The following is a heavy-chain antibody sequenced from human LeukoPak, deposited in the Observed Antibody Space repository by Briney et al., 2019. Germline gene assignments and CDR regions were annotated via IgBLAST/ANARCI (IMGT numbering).Heavy chain of an antibody. V-gene: IGHV1-18*01. D-gene: IGHD1-26*01. J-gene: IGHJ5*02. CDR3: ARAGSVGAPLENWFDP. CDR2: ISAYNGNT. Sequence: ASVKVSCKASGYTFTSYGISWVRQAPGQGLEWMGWISAYNGNTNYAQKLQGRVTMTTDTSTSTAYMELRSLRSDDTAVYYCARAGSVGAPLENWFDPWGQGTLVTVSS. CDR1: GYTFTSYG.